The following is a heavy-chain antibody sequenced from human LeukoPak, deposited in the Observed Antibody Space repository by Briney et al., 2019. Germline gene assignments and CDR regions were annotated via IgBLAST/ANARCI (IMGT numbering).Heavy chain of an antibody. CDR2: IYSSGST. V-gene: IGHV4-61*02. D-gene: IGHD3-10*01. Sequence: TSETLSLTCTVSGGSISSGSYYWSWIRQPAGKGLEWIGRIYSSGSTNYNPSLKSRVTISVDTSKNQFSLKLSSVTAADTAVYYCARVSGSGRQYYFDYWGQGTLVTVSS. CDR3: ARVSGSGRQYYFDY. J-gene: IGHJ4*02. CDR1: GGSISSGSYY.